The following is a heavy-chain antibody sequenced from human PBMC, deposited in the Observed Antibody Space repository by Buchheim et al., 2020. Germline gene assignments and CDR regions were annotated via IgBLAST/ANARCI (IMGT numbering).Heavy chain of an antibody. CDR2: VSGYSGNT. J-gene: IGHJ3*02. V-gene: IGHV1-18*04. CDR1: GYTFSNYG. Sequence: QVQLVQSGAEVKKPGASVKVSCKASGYTFSNYGISWVRQAPGQGLEWMGWVSGYSGNTNYAKKLQDRVTMTTDTSTRTVYMELRSLRSDDTAVYYCARPTDPVAAKCGAFDIWGQGT. D-gene: IGHD2-15*01. CDR3: ARPTDPVAAKCGAFDI.